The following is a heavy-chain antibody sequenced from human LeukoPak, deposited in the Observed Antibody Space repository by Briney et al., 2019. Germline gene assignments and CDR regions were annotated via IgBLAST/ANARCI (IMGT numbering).Heavy chain of an antibody. Sequence: ASVKVSCKASGYTFTDYFMNWVRQAPGQGLEWMGWINPNSGGTNYAQKFQGRVTMTRDTSITTAYMELSRLRSDDTAVYYCARMFRSITARLDFDYWGQGTLVTVSS. J-gene: IGHJ4*02. CDR2: INPNSGGT. CDR3: ARMFRSITARLDFDY. CDR1: GYTFTDYF. D-gene: IGHD6-6*01. V-gene: IGHV1-2*02.